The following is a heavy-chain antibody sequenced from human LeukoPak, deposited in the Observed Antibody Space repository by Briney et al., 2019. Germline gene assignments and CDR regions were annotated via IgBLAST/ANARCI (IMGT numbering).Heavy chain of an antibody. Sequence: PSETLSLTCTVSGGSISSYYWSWIRQPPGKGLEWIGYIYYSGSINYNPSLKSRVTISVDTSKNQFSLNLTSVTAADTAVYYCARFTPQGYGWGGYNRFDPWGQGTLVTVSS. D-gene: IGHD3-16*01. CDR2: IYYSGSI. J-gene: IGHJ5*02. V-gene: IGHV4-59*01. CDR1: GGSISSYY. CDR3: ARFTPQGYGWGGYNRFDP.